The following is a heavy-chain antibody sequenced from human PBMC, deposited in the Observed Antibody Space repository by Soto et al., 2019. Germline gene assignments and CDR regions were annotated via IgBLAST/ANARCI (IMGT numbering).Heavy chain of an antibody. CDR3: VKVPLAPFVYDY. Sequence: EVQLMQSGGGLVQPGGSLRLSCSASGFIFSNYAMHWVRQAPGKGMEYVSTINNNGGSTYYADSVNGRSTISRHNSNNTLYLQMSSLKVEDTAVYYCVKVPLAPFVYDYWGQGTLVTVSS. V-gene: IGHV3-64D*08. CDR1: GFIFSNYA. J-gene: IGHJ4*02. D-gene: IGHD3-3*01. CDR2: INNNGGST.